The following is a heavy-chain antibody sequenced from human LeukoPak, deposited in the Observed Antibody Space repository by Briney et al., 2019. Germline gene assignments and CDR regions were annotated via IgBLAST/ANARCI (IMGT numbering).Heavy chain of an antibody. CDR3: ARATVTLYYFDY. J-gene: IGHJ4*02. CDR1: GGSFSGYY. CDR2: INHSGGT. D-gene: IGHD4-11*01. Sequence: PSETLSLTCAVNGGSFSGYYWSWIRQPPGKGLEWIGEINHSGGTNYNPSLKSRVTISVDTSKNQFSLKLSSVTAADTAVYYCARATVTLYYFDYWGQGTLVTVSS. V-gene: IGHV4-34*01.